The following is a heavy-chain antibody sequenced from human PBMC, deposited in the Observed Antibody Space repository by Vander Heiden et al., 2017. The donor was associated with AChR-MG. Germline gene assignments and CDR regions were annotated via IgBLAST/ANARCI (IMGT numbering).Heavy chain of an antibody. D-gene: IGHD3-10*01. CDR2: ISYDGSNK. CDR1: GFTFSSYA. V-gene: IGHV3-30-3*01. CDR3: ARGGYYGSGSNNNWFDP. Sequence: QVQLVESGGGVVQPGRSLRLACTASGFTFSSYAMHWVRQAPGKGLEWVAVISYDGSNKYYADSVKGRFTISRDNSKNTLYLQMNSLRAEDTAVYYCARGGYYGSGSNNNWFDPWGQGTLVTVSS. J-gene: IGHJ5*02.